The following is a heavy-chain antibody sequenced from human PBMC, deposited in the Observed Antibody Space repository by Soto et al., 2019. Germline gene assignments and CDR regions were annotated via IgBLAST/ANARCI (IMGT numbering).Heavy chain of an antibody. Sequence: GGSLRLSCAASGFTFSSDDMHWVRQATGKGLEWVSAIGTAGDTYYPGSVKGRFTISRENAKNSLYLQMNSLRAEDTAVYYCARALQRGMDPLYYYGMDGWGQGTTVTVSS. CDR3: ARALQRGMDPLYYYGMDG. J-gene: IGHJ6*02. D-gene: IGHD2-8*01. CDR2: IGTAGDT. CDR1: GFTFSSDD. V-gene: IGHV3-13*01.